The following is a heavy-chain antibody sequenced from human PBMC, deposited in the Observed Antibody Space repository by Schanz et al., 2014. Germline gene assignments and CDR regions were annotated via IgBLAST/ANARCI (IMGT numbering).Heavy chain of an antibody. J-gene: IGHJ4*02. CDR1: GYSFSAYY. CDR2: INPTGGST. CDR3: AGDWASGRYYSDY. Sequence: QVQLVQSGAELKNPGASVKVSCKASGYSFSAYYIHWMRQAPGQGLEWMGIINPTGGSTSYAQRFQGRVTVTRDTSTSTVYMELSSLRTEDTAVYYCAGDWASGRYYSDYWGQGTLVTVSS. D-gene: IGHD1-26*01. V-gene: IGHV1-46*01.